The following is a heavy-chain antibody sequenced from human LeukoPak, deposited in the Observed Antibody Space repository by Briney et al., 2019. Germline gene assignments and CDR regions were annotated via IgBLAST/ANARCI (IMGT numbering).Heavy chain of an antibody. V-gene: IGHV3-23*01. CDR2: ILGGAGST. CDR1: GFSFSSDG. D-gene: IGHD2-2*01. J-gene: IGHJ4*02. CDR3: AHGTMYQLDY. Sequence: GGSLRLSCSASGFSFSSDGMSWVRQAPGKGLEWVSGILGGAGSTYYADFVKGRFTISRDNSKNTLYLQMNSLRAEDTAVYYCAHGTMYQLDYWGQGTLVTVSS.